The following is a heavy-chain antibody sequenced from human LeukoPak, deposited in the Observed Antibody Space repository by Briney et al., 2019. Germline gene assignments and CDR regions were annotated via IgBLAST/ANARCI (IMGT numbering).Heavy chain of an antibody. Sequence: GGSLRLSCAASGFTFSSYAMSWVRQAPGKGLEWVSAISGSGGSTYYADSVKGRFTISRDNSKNTLYLQMNSLRAEDTAVYYCAKLSPEVDGIVGATGDYFDYWGQGTLVTVSS. D-gene: IGHD1-26*01. V-gene: IGHV3-23*01. CDR1: GFTFSSYA. CDR3: AKLSPEVDGIVGATGDYFDY. J-gene: IGHJ4*02. CDR2: ISGSGGST.